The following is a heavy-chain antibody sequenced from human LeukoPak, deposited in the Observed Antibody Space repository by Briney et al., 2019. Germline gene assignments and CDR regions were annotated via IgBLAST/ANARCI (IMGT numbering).Heavy chain of an antibody. CDR2: ISAYNGNT. D-gene: IGHD3-16*01. CDR1: GYTFTNYG. J-gene: IGHJ4*02. V-gene: IGHV1-18*01. Sequence: GASVKVSCKASGYTFTNYGISWVRQAPGQGLECMGWISAYNGNTNYAQRFQGRGTMTTDTSTSTAYMELRSLRSDDTAVYYCARVRDYGGIGEDYWGQGTLVTVSS. CDR3: ARVRDYGGIGEDY.